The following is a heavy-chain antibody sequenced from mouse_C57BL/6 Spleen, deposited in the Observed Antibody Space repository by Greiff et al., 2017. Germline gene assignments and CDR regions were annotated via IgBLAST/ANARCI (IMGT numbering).Heavy chain of an antibody. D-gene: IGHD2-5*01. J-gene: IGHJ2*01. CDR2: ISSGGSYT. CDR3: ARPPYSNYENYFDY. CDR1: GFTFSSYG. V-gene: IGHV5-6*01. Sequence: EVKVVESGGDLVKPGGSLKLSCAASGFTFSSYGMSWVRQTPDKRLEWVATISSGGSYTYYPDSVKGRFTISRDNAKNTLYLQMSSLKSEDTAMYYCARPPYSNYENYFDYWGQGTTLTVSS.